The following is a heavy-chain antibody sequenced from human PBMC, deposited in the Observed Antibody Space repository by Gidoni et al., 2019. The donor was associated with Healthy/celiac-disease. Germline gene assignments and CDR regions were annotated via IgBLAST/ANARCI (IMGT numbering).Heavy chain of an antibody. J-gene: IGHJ4*02. CDR3: ARDLTSYGDYRFDY. D-gene: IGHD4-17*01. CDR2: ISSSSSYI. Sequence: EVQLVESGGGLVKPGGSLRLSCAASGFTFSSYSMNWVRQAPGKGLELVSSISSSSSYIYYADSVKGRFTISRDNAKNSLYLQMNSLRAEDTAVYYCARDLTSYGDYRFDYWGQGTLVTVSS. CDR1: GFTFSSYS. V-gene: IGHV3-21*01.